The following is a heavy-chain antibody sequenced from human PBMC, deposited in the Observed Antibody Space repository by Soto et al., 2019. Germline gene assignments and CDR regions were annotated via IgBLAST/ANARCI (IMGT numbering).Heavy chain of an antibody. CDR2: IYYSGST. Sequence: PSETLSLTCTVSGGSISSGDYYWSWIRQPPGKGLEWIGYIYYSGSTYYNPSLKSRVTISVDTSKNQFSLRLTSATAADTAVYYCARLDPRRYFDYWGQGSLVTVSS. CDR3: ARLDPRRYFDY. J-gene: IGHJ4*02. CDR1: GGSISSGDYY. V-gene: IGHV4-30-4*01.